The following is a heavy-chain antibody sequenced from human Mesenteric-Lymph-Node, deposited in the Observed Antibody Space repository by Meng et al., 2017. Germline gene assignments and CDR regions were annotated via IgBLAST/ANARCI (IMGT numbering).Heavy chain of an antibody. CDR2: ISYDGSNK. CDR1: RFPFSSYE. J-gene: IGHJ5*02. V-gene: IGHV3-30*04. CDR3: AGDRLLGRIAVAGTGWFDP. D-gene: IGHD6-19*01. Sequence: GESPKPPRASLRFPFSSYEMNWVRQAPGKGLGWVAVISYDGSNKYYADSVKGRFTITRDNSKNTLYLQMNSLWAEDTAVYYCAGDRLLGRIAVAGTGWFDPWGQGTLVTVSS.